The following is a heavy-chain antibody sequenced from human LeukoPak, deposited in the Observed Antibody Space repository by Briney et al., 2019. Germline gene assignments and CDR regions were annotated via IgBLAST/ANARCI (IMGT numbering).Heavy chain of an antibody. CDR3: AREKGSGWPLNNFDY. V-gene: IGHV4-34*01. Sequence: SETLSLTCAVYGGSFSGYYWSWIRQPPGKGLEWIGEINHSGSTNYNPSLKSRVTISVDTSKNQFSLKLSSVTAADTAVYYCAREKGSGWPLNNFDYWGQGTLVTVSS. CDR2: INHSGST. CDR1: GGSFSGYY. J-gene: IGHJ4*02. D-gene: IGHD6-19*01.